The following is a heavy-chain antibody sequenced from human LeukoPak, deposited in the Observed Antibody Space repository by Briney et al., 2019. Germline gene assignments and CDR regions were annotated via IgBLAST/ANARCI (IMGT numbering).Heavy chain of an antibody. CDR3: ARVYSGYDLSSNRGQS. V-gene: IGHV3-21*01. CDR2: ISSSSSYI. D-gene: IGHD5-12*01. CDR1: EFTFSSYG. Sequence: GGSLRLSCAASEFTFSSYGMSWVRQAPGKGLEWVSSISSSSSYIYYGDSVKGRFTISRDNAKNSLYLQMNSLRAEDTAVYYCARVYSGYDLSSNRGQSWGQGTLATVSS. J-gene: IGHJ4*02.